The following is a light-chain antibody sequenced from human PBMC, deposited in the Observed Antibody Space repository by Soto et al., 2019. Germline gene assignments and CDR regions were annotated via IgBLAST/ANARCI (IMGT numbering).Light chain of an antibody. CDR2: DAS. CDR1: QSVSSY. CDR3: QQRRDWPLT. V-gene: IGKV3-11*01. J-gene: IGKJ4*01. Sequence: EIVLTQSPATLSLSPGERATLSCRASQSVSSYLAWYQQKPGQAPRLLISDASNRATGIPARFSVSGSGTDFTLTVSSLEPEDFAVYYCQQRRDWPLTFGGGTKVEI.